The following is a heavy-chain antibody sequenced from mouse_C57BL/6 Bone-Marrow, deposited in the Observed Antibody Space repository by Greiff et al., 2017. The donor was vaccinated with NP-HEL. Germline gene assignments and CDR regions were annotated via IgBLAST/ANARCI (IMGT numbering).Heavy chain of an antibody. V-gene: IGHV5-6*01. CDR1: GFTFSSYG. CDR2: ISSGGSYT. Sequence: VQLQQSGGDLVKPGGSLKLSCAASGFTFSSYGMSWVRQTPDKRLEWVATISSGGSYTYYPDSVKGRFTISRDNAKNTLYLQMSSLKSEDTAMYYCARHSARYFDVWGTGTTVTVSS. J-gene: IGHJ1*03. CDR3: ARHSARYFDV.